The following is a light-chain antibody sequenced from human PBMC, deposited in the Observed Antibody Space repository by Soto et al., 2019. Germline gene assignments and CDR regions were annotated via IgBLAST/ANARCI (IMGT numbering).Light chain of an antibody. CDR2: DAS. J-gene: IGKJ4*01. Sequence: EIVLTQSPATLSVSPGEGATLSCRGSQGIGSTLPWYQHKPGQTPRLLIYDASTRATCVPARFSRSGSGTEFTVTIDSLQYDDFAVYYCQRYNKWPLTFGRGTNVDIK. CDR3: QRYNKWPLT. CDR1: QGIGST. V-gene: IGKV3-15*01.